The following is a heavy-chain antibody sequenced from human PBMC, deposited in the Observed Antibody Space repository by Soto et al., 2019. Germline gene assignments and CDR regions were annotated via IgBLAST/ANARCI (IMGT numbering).Heavy chain of an antibody. Sequence: LRLSCAASGFTFSSYAMSWVRQAPGKGLEWVSAISGSGGSTYYADSVKGRFTISRDNSKNTLYLQMNSLRAEDTAVYYCAKDSEHYYYYGMDVWGQGTTVTVSS. V-gene: IGHV3-23*01. J-gene: IGHJ6*02. CDR2: ISGSGGST. CDR3: AKDSEHYYYYGMDV. CDR1: GFTFSSYA.